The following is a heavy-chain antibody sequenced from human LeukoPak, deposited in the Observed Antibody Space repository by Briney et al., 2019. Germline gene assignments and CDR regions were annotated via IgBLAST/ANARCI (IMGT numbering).Heavy chain of an antibody. J-gene: IGHJ4*02. CDR3: AKDMGYDSSGYYTFDY. CDR2: ISWNSGSI. Sequence: PGGSLRLSCAASGFTFDDYGMSWVRQAPGKGLEWVSGISWNSGSIGYADSVKGRFTISRDNAKNSLYLQMNSLRAEDTALYYCAKDMGYDSSGYYTFDYWGQGTLVTVSS. V-gene: IGHV3-9*01. D-gene: IGHD3-22*01. CDR1: GFTFDDYG.